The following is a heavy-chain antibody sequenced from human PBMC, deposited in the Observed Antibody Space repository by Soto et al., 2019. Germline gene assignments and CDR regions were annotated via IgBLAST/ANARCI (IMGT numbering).Heavy chain of an antibody. V-gene: IGHV1-8*01. J-gene: IGHJ3*01. Sequence: ASVKVSCKASGYTFTSYDINWVRQATGQGLEWMGWMNPNSGNTGYAQKFQGRVTMTRNTSISTAYMELSSLRSEDTAVYYCAREVAGTDAFDFWGQGTMVTVSS. CDR3: AREVAGTDAFDF. D-gene: IGHD6-19*01. CDR1: GYTFTSYD. CDR2: MNPNSGNT.